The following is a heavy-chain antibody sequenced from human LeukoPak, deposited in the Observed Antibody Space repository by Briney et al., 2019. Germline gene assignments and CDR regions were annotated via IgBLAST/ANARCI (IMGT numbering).Heavy chain of an antibody. J-gene: IGHJ4*02. CDR3: GRNSGSYYVVDY. CDR2: ISGHNGNT. D-gene: IGHD1-26*01. Sequence: ASVKVSCKTSGYTLTSYGINWVRQAPGQGLEWLGWISGHNGNTDYAQKIQGRATMTMDTSTSTVYMELRSLGSDDTAVYYCGRNSGSYYVVDYWGQGTLVTVSS. V-gene: IGHV1-18*01. CDR1: GYTLTSYG.